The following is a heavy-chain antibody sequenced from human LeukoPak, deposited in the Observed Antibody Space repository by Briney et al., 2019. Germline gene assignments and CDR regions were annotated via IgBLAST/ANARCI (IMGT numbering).Heavy chain of an antibody. CDR2: IFYSGES. Sequence: SETLSLTCTVSGGSISGNYYWGWIRPPPGKGLEWIGSIFYSGESNTNPSLKNRVTVSLDTSKNQFFLKVTSVTVADTAVYFCARLGDVEVNGGTLDYWGRGTLVTVSS. D-gene: IGHD3-16*01. J-gene: IGHJ4*02. CDR1: GGSISGNYY. V-gene: IGHV4-39*01. CDR3: ARLGDVEVNGGTLDY.